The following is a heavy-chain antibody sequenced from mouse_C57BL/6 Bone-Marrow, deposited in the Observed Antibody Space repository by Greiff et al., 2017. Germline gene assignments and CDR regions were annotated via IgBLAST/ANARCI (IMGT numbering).Heavy chain of an antibody. J-gene: IGHJ4*01. CDR2: ISDSGSYT. V-gene: IGHV5-4*03. D-gene: IGHD1-1*01. Sequence: EVKVVESGGGLVKPGGSLKLSCAASGFTFSSYAMSWVRQTPEKRLEWVATISDSGSYTYYPDNVKGRFTISRDNAKNNLYLQMSHLKSEDTAMYYGGRHYYGSCYAMDYWGQGTSVTVSS. CDR3: GRHYYGSCYAMDY. CDR1: GFTFSSYA.